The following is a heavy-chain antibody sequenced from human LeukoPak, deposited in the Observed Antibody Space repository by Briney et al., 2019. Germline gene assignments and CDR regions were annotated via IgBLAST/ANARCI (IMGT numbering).Heavy chain of an antibody. J-gene: IGHJ4*02. CDR2: IGSTDI. CDR1: GFTFNICA. CDR3: ARGRYYGSGSLDY. D-gene: IGHD3-10*01. Sequence: PGGSLRLSCAASGFTFNICAMSWVRQAPGKGLEWVSSIGSTDIYYADSVKGRFTVSRDNAKNSLYLQMNSLRAEDTAVYYCARGRYYGSGSLDYWGQGTLVTVSS. V-gene: IGHV3-21*01.